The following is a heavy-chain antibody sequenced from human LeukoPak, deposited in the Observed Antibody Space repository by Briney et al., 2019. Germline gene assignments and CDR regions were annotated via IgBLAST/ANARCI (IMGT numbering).Heavy chain of an antibody. Sequence: PGGSLRLSCAASGFTVSSNYMSWVRQAPGKGLEWVSVIYSGGSTYYADSVKCRFTISSHNSKNTLYLKMNSLRAEDTDVYYCARSGYNDAFDIWGQGTMVTVSS. CDR1: GFTVSSNY. V-gene: IGHV3-53*04. D-gene: IGHD3-3*01. CDR2: IYSGGST. CDR3: ARSGYNDAFDI. J-gene: IGHJ3*02.